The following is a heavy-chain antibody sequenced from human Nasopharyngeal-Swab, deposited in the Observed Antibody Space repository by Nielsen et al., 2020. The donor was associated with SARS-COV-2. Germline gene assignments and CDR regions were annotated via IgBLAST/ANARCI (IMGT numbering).Heavy chain of an antibody. CDR1: GGSISSSSYY. Sequence: SETLSLTCTVSGGSISSSSYYWGWIRQPSGKGLEWIGSIYYSGSTYYNPSLKSRVTISVDTSKNQFSLKLSSVTAADTAVYYCARTPDILTGYYYGMDVWGQGTTVTVSS. J-gene: IGHJ6*02. CDR2: IYYSGST. CDR3: ARTPDILTGYYYGMDV. D-gene: IGHD3-9*01. V-gene: IGHV4-39*01.